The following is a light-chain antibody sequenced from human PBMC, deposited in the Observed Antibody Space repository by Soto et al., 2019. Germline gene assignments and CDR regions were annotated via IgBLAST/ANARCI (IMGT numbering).Light chain of an antibody. CDR1: GNDVGAYNY. CDR2: DVS. J-gene: IGLJ1*01. Sequence: QSVLTQPRSVSGSAGQSVFISCTGTGNDVGAYNYVSWYQQHPGKAPKLVIYDVSNRPSGVPARFSGSKSGNTASLTISGLQAEDEADYFCCSYAVRDTFFVFGTGTKATVL. V-gene: IGLV2-11*01. CDR3: CSYAVRDTFFV.